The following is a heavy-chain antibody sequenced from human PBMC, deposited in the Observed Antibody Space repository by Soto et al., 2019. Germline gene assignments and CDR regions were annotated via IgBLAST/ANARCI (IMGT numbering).Heavy chain of an antibody. CDR3: ARLRRDIVVVPAAIWFGP. D-gene: IGHD2-2*01. Sequence: LSLTCTVSGGSISSSSYYWGWIRQPPGKGLEWIGSIYYSGSTYYNPSLKSRVTISVDTSKNQFSLKLSSVTAADTAVYYCARLRRDIVVVPAAIWFGPWGQGTLVTVSS. CDR2: IYYSGST. V-gene: IGHV4-39*01. J-gene: IGHJ5*02. CDR1: GGSISSSSYY.